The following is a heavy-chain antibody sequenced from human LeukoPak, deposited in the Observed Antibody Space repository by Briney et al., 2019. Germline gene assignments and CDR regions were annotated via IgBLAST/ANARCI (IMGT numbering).Heavy chain of an antibody. Sequence: AVKVSCQASGGTFSSYAISWVRPAPGQGLEWMGGIISIFGTANYAEKCQGRVTITADESTSTAYKELSSLRSEDTVVYYCARAPGRVLWCGDRNWFDLWGQGTLVTVSS. D-gene: IGHD3-10*01. CDR2: IISIFGTA. CDR1: GGTFSSYA. CDR3: ARAPGRVLWCGDRNWFDL. V-gene: IGHV1-69*01. J-gene: IGHJ5*02.